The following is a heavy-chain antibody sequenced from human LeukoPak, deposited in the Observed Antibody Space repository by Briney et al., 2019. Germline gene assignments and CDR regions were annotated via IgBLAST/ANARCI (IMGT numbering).Heavy chain of an antibody. CDR2: IWSDGSNK. CDR3: ARGQYYYGSGIKYYCDY. D-gene: IGHD3-10*01. J-gene: IGHJ4*02. CDR1: GFTFSSYG. Sequence: GGSLRLSCAASGFTFSSYGMHWVRQAPGKGLEWVAVIWSDGSNKYYPDSVKGRFTISRDNSKNTLYPQLNSLRAEDTAVYYCARGQYYYGSGIKYYCDYWGQGTLVTVSS. V-gene: IGHV3-33*01.